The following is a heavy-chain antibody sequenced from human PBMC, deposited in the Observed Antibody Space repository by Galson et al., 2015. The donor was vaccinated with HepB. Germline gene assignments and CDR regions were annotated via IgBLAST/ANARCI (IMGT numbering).Heavy chain of an antibody. V-gene: IGHV4-30-4*01. J-gene: IGHJ4*02. D-gene: IGHD2-15*01. CDR1: GGSISSGDYF. Sequence: TLSLTCTVSGGSISSGDYFWSWIRQPPGKGLAWIGYIYYSGGTYYNPSLKSRVTISVDTSKNQFSLNLSSVTAADTAMYYCARTGYCSGGSCYGSLFFDYWGQGTLVTVSS. CDR3: ARTGYCSGGSCYGSLFFDY. CDR2: IYYSGGT.